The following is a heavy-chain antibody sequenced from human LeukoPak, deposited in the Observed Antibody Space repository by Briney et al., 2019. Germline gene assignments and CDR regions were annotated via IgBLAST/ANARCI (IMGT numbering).Heavy chain of an antibody. CDR3: AHQTYVRSSWGKEYYMDV. CDR1: GFSLTTSGVG. D-gene: IGHD3-10*02. V-gene: IGHV2-5*01. Sequence: SGPTLVKPTQTLTLTCTFSGFSLTTSGVGVGWIRQPPGKALEWLANIFWNDAQRYSPSLKSRLTITRDTSKNQVVLTMTNVDPVDTATYYCAHQTYVRSSWGKEYYMDVCGKGTTVTISS. J-gene: IGHJ6*03. CDR2: IFWNDAQ.